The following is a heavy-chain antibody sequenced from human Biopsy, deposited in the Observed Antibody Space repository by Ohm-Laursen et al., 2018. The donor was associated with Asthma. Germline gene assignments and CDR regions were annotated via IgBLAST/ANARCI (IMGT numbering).Heavy chain of an antibody. J-gene: IGHJ2*01. CDR1: GDTFSSDA. Sequence: ASVKVSCKASGDTFSSDAIGWVRQAPGQGLEWMGGIIPIVGTTAYAQKFQGRVTITADEATSTAYMELSSLRSEGTAVYYCARDQGDFWFFDLWGRGSLVTVSS. D-gene: IGHD3-16*01. CDR2: IIPIVGTT. CDR3: ARDQGDFWFFDL. V-gene: IGHV1-69*13.